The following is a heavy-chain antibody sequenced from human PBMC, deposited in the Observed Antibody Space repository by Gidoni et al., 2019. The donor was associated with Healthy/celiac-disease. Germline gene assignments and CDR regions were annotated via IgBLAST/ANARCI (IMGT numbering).Heavy chain of an antibody. J-gene: IGHJ4*02. Sequence: QVQLQESGPGLVKPSETLSLTCAVSVYSISSGYYWGWIRQPPGKGLEWIGSIYHSGSTYYNPSLKSRVTISVDTSKNQFSLKLSSVTAADTAVYYCALRTYYYGSGSFLFDYWGQGTLVTVSS. CDR2: IYHSGST. CDR3: ALRTYYYGSGSFLFDY. D-gene: IGHD3-10*01. CDR1: VYSISSGYY. V-gene: IGHV4-38-2*01.